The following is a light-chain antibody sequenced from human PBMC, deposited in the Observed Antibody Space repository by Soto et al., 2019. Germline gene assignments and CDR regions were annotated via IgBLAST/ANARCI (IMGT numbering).Light chain of an antibody. CDR1: SSNIGSNY. V-gene: IGLV1-47*01. J-gene: IGLJ2*01. CDR2: RNN. Sequence: QSVLTQPPSASGTPGQRVTISCSGSSSNIGSNYVYWYQQLPGTAPKLLIYRNNQWPSGVPDRFSGSKSGTSASLAISGLRSEDEAYYYCAAWDDSLSGYVVFGGVTNVTVL. CDR3: AAWDDSLSGYVV.